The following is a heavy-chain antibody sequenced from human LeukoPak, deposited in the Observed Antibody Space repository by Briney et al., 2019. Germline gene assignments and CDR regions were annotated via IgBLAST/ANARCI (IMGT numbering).Heavy chain of an antibody. CDR3: ARLKNYYDSSGYYYLDY. Sequence: PSETLSLTCAVYGGSFNTYYWSWIRQPPGKGLEWIAEIYHDGNANYNPSLKSRVTISVDTSNNHFSLKLSSVTAADTAVYYCARLKNYYDSSGYYYLDYWGQGTLVTVSS. D-gene: IGHD3-22*01. CDR2: IYHDGNA. CDR1: GGSFNTYY. J-gene: IGHJ4*02. V-gene: IGHV4-34*01.